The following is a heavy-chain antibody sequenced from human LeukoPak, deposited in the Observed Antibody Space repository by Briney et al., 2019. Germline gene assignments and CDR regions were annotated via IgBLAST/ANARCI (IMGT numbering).Heavy chain of an antibody. D-gene: IGHD5-18*01. CDR3: ARVLIQLWLLFDY. CDR1: GGSISSGGYY. J-gene: IGHJ4*02. Sequence: SQTLSLTCNVSGGSISSGGYYWSWIRQHPGKGLEWIGYIYYSGSTYYNPSLKSRVTISVDTSKNQFSLKLSSVTAADTAVYYCARVLIQLWLLFDYWGQGTLVTVSS. V-gene: IGHV4-31*03. CDR2: IYYSGST.